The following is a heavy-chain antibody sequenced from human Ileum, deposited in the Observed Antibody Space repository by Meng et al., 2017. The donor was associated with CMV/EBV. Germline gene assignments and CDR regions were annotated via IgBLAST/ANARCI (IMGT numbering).Heavy chain of an antibody. CDR2: INPSGAAT. CDR3: ARGVVPAVNAYYYYGMDV. CDR1: GYTFISYY. Sequence: ASVKVSCKASGYTFISYYMYWVRQAPGQGLEWMGMINPSGAATSYAQKFQGRVTMTRDTSTTTFYMELSSLRSDDTAVYYCARGVVPAVNAYYYYGMDVWGQGTTVTVSS. D-gene: IGHD2-2*01. J-gene: IGHJ6*02. V-gene: IGHV1-46*01.